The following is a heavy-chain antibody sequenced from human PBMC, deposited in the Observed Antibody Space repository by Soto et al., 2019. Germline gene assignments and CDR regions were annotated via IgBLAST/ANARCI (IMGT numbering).Heavy chain of an antibody. CDR1: GGFISSSTYY. Sequence: QLQLQESGPRLVKPSETLSLTCTVSGGFISSSTYYWGWIRQPPGKGLEWIGSAYYSGSTYFNPSLKSRITISVDTSENQFSLKLSSVTAADTAVYYCARHSVGNYYDNSGKFDYWGQGALVTVSS. CDR3: ARHSVGNYYDNSGKFDY. D-gene: IGHD3-22*01. CDR2: AYYSGST. J-gene: IGHJ4*02. V-gene: IGHV4-39*01.